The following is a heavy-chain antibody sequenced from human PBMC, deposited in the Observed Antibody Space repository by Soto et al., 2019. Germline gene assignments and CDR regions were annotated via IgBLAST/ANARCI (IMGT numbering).Heavy chain of an antibody. V-gene: IGHV4-59*08. CDR3: GRLEGSGSYYHRHFDY. CDR1: GGSISSYY. D-gene: IGHD3-10*01. CDR2: IYYSGST. Sequence: PSETLSLTCTVSGGSISSYYWSWIRQPPGKGLEWIGYIYYSGSTNYNPSLKSRVTISVDTSKNQFSLKVSSVTAADTAVYYCGRLEGSGSYYHRHFDYWGQGTLVTVSS. J-gene: IGHJ4*02.